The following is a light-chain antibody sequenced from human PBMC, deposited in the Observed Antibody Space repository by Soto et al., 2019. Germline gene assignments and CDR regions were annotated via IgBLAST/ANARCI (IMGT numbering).Light chain of an antibody. V-gene: IGKV1-5*01. CDR2: DAS. Sequence: DIQMTQSPSTMSASVGDRVTITCRASQSIGTWLAWYQQKLGKAPKLLIYDASSLESGVPSRFSGSGSGTEFTTTISSLQPHDSATYYCQQYKSSPVFGQGTKVEIK. CDR3: QQYKSSPV. CDR1: QSIGTW. J-gene: IGKJ1*01.